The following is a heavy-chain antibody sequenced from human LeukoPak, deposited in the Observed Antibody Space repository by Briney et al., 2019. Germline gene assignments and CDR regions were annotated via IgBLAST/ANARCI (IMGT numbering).Heavy chain of an antibody. V-gene: IGHV3-53*01. CDR3: ARGHSSSWYGGD. J-gene: IGHJ4*02. CDR2: IFSGGDT. Sequence: GGSLRLSCAASGFTVSSNCMSWVRQAPGKRLEWVSVIFSGGDTYYADSVKGRFTISRDNSKNTLYLQMDSLRAEDTAVYYCARGHSSSWYGGDWGQGTLVTVSS. CDR1: GFTVSSNC. D-gene: IGHD6-13*01.